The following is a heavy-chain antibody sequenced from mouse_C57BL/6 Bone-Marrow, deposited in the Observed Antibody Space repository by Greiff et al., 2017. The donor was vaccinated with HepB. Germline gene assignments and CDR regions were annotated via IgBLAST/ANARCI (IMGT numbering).Heavy chain of an antibody. CDR2: IDPEDGET. D-gene: IGHD1-1*01. CDR3: ARDTTFDY. CDR1: GYTFTDYY. Sequence: VQLQQSGPVLVKPGASVKMSCKASGYTFTDYYMHWVKQRTEQGLEWIGRIDPEDGETKYAPKVQGKATITADTSSNTAYLQLSSLTSEDTAVYYCARDTTFDYWGQGTTLTVSS. V-gene: IGHV14-2*01. J-gene: IGHJ2*01.